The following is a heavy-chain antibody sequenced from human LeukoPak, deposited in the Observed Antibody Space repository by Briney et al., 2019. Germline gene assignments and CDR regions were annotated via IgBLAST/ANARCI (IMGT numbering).Heavy chain of an antibody. J-gene: IGHJ5*02. CDR3: ARENDSSGYYWVGWFDP. Sequence: ASVKVSCKASGGTFSSYAISWVRQAPGQGLEWTGGIIPIFGTANYAQKFQGRVTITTDESTSTAYMELSSLRSEDTAVYYCARENDSSGYYWVGWFDPWGQGTLVTVSS. D-gene: IGHD3-22*01. CDR1: GGTFSSYA. V-gene: IGHV1-69*05. CDR2: IIPIFGTA.